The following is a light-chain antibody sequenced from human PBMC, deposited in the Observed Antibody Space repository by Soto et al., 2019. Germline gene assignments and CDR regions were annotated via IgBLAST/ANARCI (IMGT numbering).Light chain of an antibody. V-gene: IGKV1-12*01. J-gene: IGKJ1*01. CDR1: QGISSW. Sequence: DIQMTQSPSSVSASVGDRVTIACRASQGISSWLAWYQQKPGKAPKLLISTATSLQSGVPARFRGDGSGTDFTLTISSLQPDDFATYHWQQGNSFPWTFGQGTKVEVK. CDR3: QQGNSFPWT. CDR2: TAT.